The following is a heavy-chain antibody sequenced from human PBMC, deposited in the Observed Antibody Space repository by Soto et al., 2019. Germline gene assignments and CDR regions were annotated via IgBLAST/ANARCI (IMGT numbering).Heavy chain of an antibody. D-gene: IGHD1-20*01. CDR1: GGSVSSGSYY. V-gene: IGHV4-61*01. CDR2: IYYSGST. CDR3: AREYNWNGAFDI. Sequence: QVQLQESGPGLVKPSETLSLTCTVSGGSVSSGSYYWSWIRQPPGKGLEWIGYIYYSGSTNYNPSLKSGVPIAVDTSKNQFSLKLSSVTAADTAVYYCAREYNWNGAFDIWGQGTMVTVSS. J-gene: IGHJ3*02.